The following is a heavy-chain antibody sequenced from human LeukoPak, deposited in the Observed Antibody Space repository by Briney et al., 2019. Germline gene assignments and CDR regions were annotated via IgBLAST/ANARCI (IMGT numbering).Heavy chain of an antibody. D-gene: IGHD6-13*01. CDR2: IIPIFGTA. V-gene: IGHV1-69*05. J-gene: IGHJ4*02. Sequence: SVKVSCKASGGTFSSYAISWVRQAPGRGLEWMGRIIPIFGTANYAQKFQGRVTITTDESTSTAYMELSSLRSEDTAVYYCARDLPSSWRFDYWGQGTLVTVSS. CDR3: ARDLPSSWRFDY. CDR1: GGTFSSYA.